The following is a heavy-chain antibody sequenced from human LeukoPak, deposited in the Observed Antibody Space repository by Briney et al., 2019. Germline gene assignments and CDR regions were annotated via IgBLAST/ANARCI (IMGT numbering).Heavy chain of an antibody. Sequence: PSETLSLTCTVSGGSISSSSYDWGWIRQPPGKGLEWIGSIYYSGTTNYNPSLKSRVTISVDTSKNQFSLNLSSVTAADTALYYCARHSTTWYGDYWGQGTLVTVSS. CDR3: ARHSTTWYGDY. J-gene: IGHJ4*02. CDR1: GGSISSSSYD. CDR2: IYYSGTT. V-gene: IGHV4-39*01. D-gene: IGHD6-13*01.